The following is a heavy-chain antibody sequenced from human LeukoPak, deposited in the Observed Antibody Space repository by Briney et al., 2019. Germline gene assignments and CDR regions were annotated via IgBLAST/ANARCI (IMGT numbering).Heavy chain of an antibody. Sequence: ASVKVSCKAYGYTFTSYGISWVRQAPGQGLEWMGWISAYNGNTNYAQKLQGRVTMTTDTSTSTAYMELRSLRSDDTAVYYCARNGYSSSWSPHYYYYYYMDVWGKGTTVTVSS. J-gene: IGHJ6*03. CDR2: ISAYNGNT. CDR1: GYTFTSYG. CDR3: ARNGYSSSWSPHYYYYYYMDV. V-gene: IGHV1-18*01. D-gene: IGHD6-13*01.